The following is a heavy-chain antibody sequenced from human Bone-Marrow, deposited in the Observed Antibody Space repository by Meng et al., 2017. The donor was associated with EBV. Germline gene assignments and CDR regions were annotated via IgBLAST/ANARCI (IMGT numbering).Heavy chain of an antibody. D-gene: IGHD3-10*01. Sequence: QGHLVQAGAEVKKPGSSVKVSCKTSGGTFSSDAISWVRQAPGQGLVWLGGLIPMSGAPYYAQNFQGRVTITADESTSTHYMELSNLRSEDTAMYYCASESGRGFTPDYWGQGTLVTASS. CDR2: LIPMSGAP. CDR3: ASESGRGFTPDY. CDR1: GGTFSSDA. J-gene: IGHJ4*02. V-gene: IGHV1-69*01.